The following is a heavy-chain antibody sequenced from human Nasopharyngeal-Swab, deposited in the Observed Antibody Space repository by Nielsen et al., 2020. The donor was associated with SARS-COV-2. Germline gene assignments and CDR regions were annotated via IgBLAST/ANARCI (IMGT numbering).Heavy chain of an antibody. D-gene: IGHD6-19*01. CDR1: GFTVSSYA. V-gene: IGHV3-23*01. Sequence: GGSRRLSCAASGFTVSSYAMSWVRQAPGKGLEWVSAISGSGGSTYYADSVKGRFTISRDNSKNTLYLQMNSLRAEDTAVYYCAKGGSAEWLAFSYYGMDVWGQGTTVTVSS. CDR2: ISGSGGST. CDR3: AKGGSAEWLAFSYYGMDV. J-gene: IGHJ6*02.